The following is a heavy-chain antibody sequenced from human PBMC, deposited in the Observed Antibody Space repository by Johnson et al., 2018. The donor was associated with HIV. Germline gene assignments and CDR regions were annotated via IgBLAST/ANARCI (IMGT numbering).Heavy chain of an antibody. V-gene: IGHV3-7*01. D-gene: IGHD1-14*01. J-gene: IGHJ3*02. CDR2: IQQDGSDT. CDR1: GFTFDYYW. CDR3: AKEGRYGAFPLWFDI. Sequence: VQLVESGGALVQPGGSLRLSCAASGFTFDYYWMHWVRQAPGKGLEWVANIQQDGSDTYYVDSVKGRFTISRDNAKNSLYLQMNSLRAEDTATYYCAKEGRYGAFPLWFDIWGQGTMVTVSS.